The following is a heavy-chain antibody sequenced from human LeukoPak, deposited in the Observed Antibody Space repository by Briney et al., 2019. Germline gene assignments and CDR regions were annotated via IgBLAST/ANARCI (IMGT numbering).Heavy chain of an antibody. CDR1: GDSVSSNSVA. J-gene: IGHJ4*02. D-gene: IGHD6-13*01. Sequence: SQTLSLTCAISGDSVSSNSVAWNWIRQSPSRGLEWLGRTYYRSKWYTGYALSVKSRITINPDTSKNQFSLQLNSVTPEDTAVYYCARASGYIRDWGQGTLVTVSS. CDR3: ARASGYIRD. CDR2: TYYRSKWYT. V-gene: IGHV6-1*01.